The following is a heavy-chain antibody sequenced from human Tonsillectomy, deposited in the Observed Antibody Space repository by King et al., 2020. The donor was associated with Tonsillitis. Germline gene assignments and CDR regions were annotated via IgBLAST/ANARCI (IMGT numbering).Heavy chain of an antibody. Sequence: HVQLVQSGAEVKKPGASVKVSCKASGYTFNNYGISWVRQAPGQGLEWMGWISAYNGYTDYGEKFQGGVTMTTDTSTSTAYMELRSLSSDDTAVYYCARDRWGPGGSYYYYYGMDVWGQGTTVTVSS. CDR1: GYTFNNYG. CDR2: ISAYNGYT. J-gene: IGHJ6*02. V-gene: IGHV1-18*01. CDR3: ARDRWGPGGSYYYYYGMDV. D-gene: IGHD3-16*01.